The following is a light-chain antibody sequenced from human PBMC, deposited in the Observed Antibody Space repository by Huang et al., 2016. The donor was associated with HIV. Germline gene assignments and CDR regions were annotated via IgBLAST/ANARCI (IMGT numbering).Light chain of an antibody. CDR3: QQSYSTLFT. V-gene: IGKV1-39*01. CDR1: QSISSY. CDR2: AAS. J-gene: IGKJ3*01. Sequence: DIQMTQSPSSLSASVGDRVTITCRASQSISSYLNWDQQKPGKAPKLLIYAASSLQSGVPSRFSGSGSGTDFTLTISSLQPEDFATYYCQQSYSTLFTFGPGTKVDIK.